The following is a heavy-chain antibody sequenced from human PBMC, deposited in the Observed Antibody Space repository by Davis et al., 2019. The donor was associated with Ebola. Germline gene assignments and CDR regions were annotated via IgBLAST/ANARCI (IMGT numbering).Heavy chain of an antibody. Sequence: GGSLRLSCAASGFTFSGSAMHWVCQAPGKGLEWVAVISYDGSNKYYADSVKGRFTISRDNSKNTLYLQMNSLRAEDTAVYYCARDASDWGSYYFDYWGQGTLVTVSS. V-gene: IGHV3-30*04. CDR1: GFTFSGSA. D-gene: IGHD7-27*01. CDR3: ARDASDWGSYYFDY. CDR2: ISYDGSNK. J-gene: IGHJ4*02.